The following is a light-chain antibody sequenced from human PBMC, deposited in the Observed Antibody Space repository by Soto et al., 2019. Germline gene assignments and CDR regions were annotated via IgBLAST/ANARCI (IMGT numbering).Light chain of an antibody. Sequence: QSALTQPASVSGSPGQSITISCTGTSSDVGGYNYVSWYQQHPGKAPKLMIYDVSNRPSGVSNRFSGSKSGNTASLTISGLQAEDEDDYYCSSYTSSSTLDVVFGGGTKLTVL. J-gene: IGLJ2*01. CDR1: SSDVGGYNY. V-gene: IGLV2-14*01. CDR3: SSYTSSSTLDVV. CDR2: DVS.